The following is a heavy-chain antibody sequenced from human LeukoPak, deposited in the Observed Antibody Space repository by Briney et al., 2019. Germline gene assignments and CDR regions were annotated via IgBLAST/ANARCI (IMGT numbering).Heavy chain of an antibody. CDR2: IYYSGST. CDR3: ARLQSSGYYLPRYYYYMDV. Sequence: ASETLSLTCTVSGGSISSSSYYWGWIRQPPGKGPEWIGSIYYSGSTYYNPSLKSRVTISVDTSKNQFSLKLSSVTAADTAVYYCARLQSSGYYLPRYYYYMDVWGKGTTVTVSS. CDR1: GGSISSSSYY. D-gene: IGHD3-22*01. V-gene: IGHV4-39*01. J-gene: IGHJ6*03.